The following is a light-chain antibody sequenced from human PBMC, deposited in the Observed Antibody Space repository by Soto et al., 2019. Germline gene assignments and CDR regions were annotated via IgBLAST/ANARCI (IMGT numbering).Light chain of an antibody. CDR2: GAS. CDR1: QSVNSN. J-gene: IGKJ1*01. CDR3: LQDYNYPWT. Sequence: ETVLTQSPATLSLSPGERATLSCWASQSVNSNLAWYQQKLGQAPRGLIYGASTRATGIPARFSGSGSETDFTLTISSLQPEDFATYYCLQDYNYPWTFGQGTKVDIK. V-gene: IGKV3-15*01.